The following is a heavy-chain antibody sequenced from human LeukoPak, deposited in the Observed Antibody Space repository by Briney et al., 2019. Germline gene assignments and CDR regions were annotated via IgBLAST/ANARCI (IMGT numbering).Heavy chain of an antibody. CDR3: ARQDGSALYYFDY. V-gene: IGHV5-51*01. D-gene: IGHD5-24*01. CDR2: IYPGDSDI. Sequence: GESLKISCKGSGYSFSSYWIAWVRQMPGKGLEWMEIIYPGDSDIRYSPSFQGQVTISADKSISTAYLQWSSLKASDTAMYYCARQDGSALYYFDYWGQGTLVTVSS. J-gene: IGHJ4*02. CDR1: GYSFSSYW.